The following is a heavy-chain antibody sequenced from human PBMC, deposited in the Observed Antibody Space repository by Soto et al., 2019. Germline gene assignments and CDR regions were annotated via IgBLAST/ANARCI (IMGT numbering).Heavy chain of an antibody. CDR2: TYYRSKWYN. Sequence: SQTLSLPCAISGDSVSSNSAAWNWIRQSPSRGLEWLGRTYYRSKWYNDYAVSVKSRITINPDTSKNQFSLQLNSVTPEDTAVYYCARDRHLYHYYYYSGMDVWGPGTTVTVSS. CDR3: ARDRHLYHYYYYSGMDV. J-gene: IGHJ6*02. CDR1: GDSVSSNSAA. D-gene: IGHD3-16*01. V-gene: IGHV6-1*01.